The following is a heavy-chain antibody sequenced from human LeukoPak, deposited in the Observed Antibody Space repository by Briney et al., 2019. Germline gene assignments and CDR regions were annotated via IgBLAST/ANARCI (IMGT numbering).Heavy chain of an antibody. CDR3: ARGEMATTGVLDY. J-gene: IGHJ4*02. CDR2: ISDSGGRT. CDR1: GFTFSSYA. D-gene: IGHD5-24*01. Sequence: PGGSLRLSCAASGFTFSSYAMNWVRQAPGKGLEWVSTISDSGGRTYYADSVKGRFTLSRDNSKNTLYLQMGSLRAEDMAVYYCARGEMATTGVLDYWGQGTLVTVSS. V-gene: IGHV3-23*01.